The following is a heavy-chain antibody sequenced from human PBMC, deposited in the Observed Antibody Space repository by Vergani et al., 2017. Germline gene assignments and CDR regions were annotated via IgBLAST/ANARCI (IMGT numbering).Heavy chain of an antibody. D-gene: IGHD3-10*01. CDR3: ARVDYGSGRQFDY. CDR2: IYYSGST. Sequence: QVQLQESGPGLVKPSETLYLTCTVSGGSISSYYWSWIRQPPGKGLEWIGYIYYSGSTNYNPSLKSRVTISIDTSKNQFSLKLNSVTAADTAVYYCARVDYGSGRQFDYWGQGTLVTVSS. CDR1: GGSISSYY. V-gene: IGHV4-59*08. J-gene: IGHJ4*02.